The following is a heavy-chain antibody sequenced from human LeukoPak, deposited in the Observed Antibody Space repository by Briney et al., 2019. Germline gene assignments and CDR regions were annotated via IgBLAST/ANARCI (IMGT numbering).Heavy chain of an antibody. J-gene: IGHJ4*02. V-gene: IGHV4-34*01. CDR1: GGSFSGYY. CDR2: INHSGST. Sequence: SETLSLTCAVYGGSFSGYYWSWIRQPPGKGLEWIGEINHSGSTNYNPSLKSRVTISVDTSKNQFSLKLSSVTAADTAVYCCARGHTYDFWSGYSGSDYWGQGTLVTVSS. D-gene: IGHD3-3*01. CDR3: ARGHTYDFWSGYSGSDY.